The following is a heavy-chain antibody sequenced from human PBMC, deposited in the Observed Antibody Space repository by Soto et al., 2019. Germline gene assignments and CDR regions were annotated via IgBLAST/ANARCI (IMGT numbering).Heavy chain of an antibody. CDR3: ATLDGSGSYCHH. CDR2: ISISSGTI. V-gene: IGHV3-48*01. D-gene: IGHD3-10*01. J-gene: IGHJ1*01. CDR1: GFTFSSYS. Sequence: PGGSLRLSCAASGFTFSSYSMNWVRQAPGKGLEWVSYISISSGTIFYADSVKGRFTISRDNAKNSLNLQMNSLRAEDTAVYYSATLDGSGSYCHHWGQGTLVTVSS.